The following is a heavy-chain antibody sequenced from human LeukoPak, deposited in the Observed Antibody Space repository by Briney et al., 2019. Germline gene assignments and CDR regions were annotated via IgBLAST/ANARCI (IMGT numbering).Heavy chain of an antibody. D-gene: IGHD6-13*01. J-gene: IGHJ4*02. CDR2: INHSGST. Sequence: SETLSLTCAVYGGSFSGYYWSWIRQPPGKGLEWIGEINHSGSTNYNPSLKSRVTISVDTSKNQFSLKLSSVTAADTAVYYCARSAFLVTAPGLYYFDYWGQGTLVAVSS. CDR1: GGSFSGYY. CDR3: ARSAFLVTAPGLYYFDY. V-gene: IGHV4-34*01.